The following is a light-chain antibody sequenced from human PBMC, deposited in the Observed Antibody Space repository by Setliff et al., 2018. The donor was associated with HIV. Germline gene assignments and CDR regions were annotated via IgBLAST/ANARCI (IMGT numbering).Light chain of an antibody. CDR3: SSYAITNTLP. CDR2: EVR. Sequence: QSVLTQPASVSGSPGQSITISCTGTSSDVGGYNYVSWYQQHPGKAPKLIIYEVRNRPSGVSNRFSGSKSGNTASLTVSGLQVEDEGDYYCSSYAITNTLPFGTGTKVTVL. CDR1: SSDVGGYNY. J-gene: IGLJ1*01. V-gene: IGLV2-14*01.